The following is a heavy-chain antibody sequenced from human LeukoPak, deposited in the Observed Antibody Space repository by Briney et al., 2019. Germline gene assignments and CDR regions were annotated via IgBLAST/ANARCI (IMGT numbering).Heavy chain of an antibody. J-gene: IGHJ4*02. CDR1: GFTFSSYA. CDR3: AKYGSGSYYNGLY. V-gene: IGHV3-23*01. CDR2: ISVSGEST. Sequence: GGSLRLSCAASGFTFSSYAMTWVRQAPGKGLQWVSTISVSGESTYYADSVKGRFTISRDSSKSTLYLQMNSLRDEDTAVYYCAKYGSGSYYNGLYWGQGTLVTVSS. D-gene: IGHD3-10*01.